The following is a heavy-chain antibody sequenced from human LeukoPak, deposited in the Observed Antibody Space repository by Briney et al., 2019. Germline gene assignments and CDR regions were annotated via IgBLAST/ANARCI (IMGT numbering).Heavy chain of an antibody. J-gene: IGHJ4*02. CDR3: ASLSGYSSSWSDFDY. D-gene: IGHD6-13*01. V-gene: IGHV1-69*05. CDR1: GGTFSSYA. CDR2: IIPIFGTA. Sequence: SVKVSCKASGGTFSSYAISWVRQAPGQGLEWMGRIIPIFGTANYARKFQGRVTITTDESMSTAYMELSSLRSEETAVYYCASLSGYSSSWSDFDYWGQGTLDTVSS.